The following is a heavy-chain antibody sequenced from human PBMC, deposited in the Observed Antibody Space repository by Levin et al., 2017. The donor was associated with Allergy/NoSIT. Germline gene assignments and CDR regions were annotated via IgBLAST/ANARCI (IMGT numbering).Heavy chain of an antibody. D-gene: IGHD3-10*01. V-gene: IGHV3-21*01. Sequence: GGSLRLSCAASGFTFSSYSMNWVRQAPGKGLEWVSSISSSSSYIYYADSVKGRFTISRDNAKNSLYLQMNSLRAEDTAVYYCARNYYGSGSYYNGSNWFDPWGQGTLVTVSS. CDR2: ISSSSSYI. J-gene: IGHJ5*02. CDR3: ARNYYGSGSYYNGSNWFDP. CDR1: GFTFSSYS.